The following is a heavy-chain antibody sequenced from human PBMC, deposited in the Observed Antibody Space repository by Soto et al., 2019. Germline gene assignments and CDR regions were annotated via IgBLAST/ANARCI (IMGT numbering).Heavy chain of an antibody. D-gene: IGHD2-21*02. J-gene: IGHJ3*02. V-gene: IGHV4-4*02. Sequence: SETLSLTCAVSGGSISSSNWWSWVRQPPGKGLEWIGEIYHSGSTNYNPSLKSRVTISVDKSKNQFSLKLSSVTAADTAVYYCARDRYCGGDCYGDAFGIWGQGTMVTVSS. CDR3: ARDRYCGGDCYGDAFGI. CDR2: IYHSGST. CDR1: GGSISSSNW.